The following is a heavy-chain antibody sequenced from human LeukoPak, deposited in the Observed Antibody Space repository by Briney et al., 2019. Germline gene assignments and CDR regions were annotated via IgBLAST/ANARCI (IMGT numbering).Heavy chain of an antibody. Sequence: GGSLRLSCAASGFTFSSYGMHWVRQAPGKGLEWVAVISYDGSNKYYADSVKGRFTISRDNSKNTLYLQMNSLRAEGTAVYYCAKEGPTALGVPAHYGMDVWGKGTTVTVSS. V-gene: IGHV3-30*18. CDR2: ISYDGSNK. CDR1: GFTFSSYG. J-gene: IGHJ6*04. CDR3: AKEGPTALGVPAHYGMDV. D-gene: IGHD2-2*01.